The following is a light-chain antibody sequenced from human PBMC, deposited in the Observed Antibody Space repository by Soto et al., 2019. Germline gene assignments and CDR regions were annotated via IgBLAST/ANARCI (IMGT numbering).Light chain of an antibody. CDR1: QDIRKY. CDR3: QQYDNLPPG. V-gene: IGKV1-33*01. Sequence: DIQMTQSPSSLPASVGDRVTITCQASQDIRKYLNWYQQKPGKAPKLLIYDASNLETGVPSRFSGSGSGTDFTFTISSLQPEDIATYFCQQYDNLPPGFGGGTKVEIK. J-gene: IGKJ4*01. CDR2: DAS.